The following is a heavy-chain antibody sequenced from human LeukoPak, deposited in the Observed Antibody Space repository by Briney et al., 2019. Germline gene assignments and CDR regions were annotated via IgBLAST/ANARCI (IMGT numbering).Heavy chain of an antibody. CDR1: GGTFSSYA. J-gene: IGHJ4*02. V-gene: IGHV1-69*01. D-gene: IGHD5-18*01. CDR3: AWSYGYSNLDY. CDR2: IIPIFGTA. Sequence: GASVKVSCKASGGTFSSYAISWVRQAPGQGLEWMGGIIPIFGTANYAQKFQGRVTITADESTSTAYMELSSLRSEDTAVYYYAWSYGYSNLDYWGQGTLVTVSS.